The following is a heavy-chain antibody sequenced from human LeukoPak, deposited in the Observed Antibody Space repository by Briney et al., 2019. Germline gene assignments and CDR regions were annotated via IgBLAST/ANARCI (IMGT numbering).Heavy chain of an antibody. J-gene: IGHJ4*02. D-gene: IGHD3-10*01. CDR1: GFTFSSYW. Sequence: GGSLRLSCAASGFTFSSYWMHWVRQAPGKGLVWVSRINSDGSSTSYADSVKGRFTISRDNAKNTLYLQMNSLRAEDTAVYYCARDTRYYYGSGSFRGFDYWGQGTLVTVSP. CDR2: INSDGSST. CDR3: ARDTRYYYGSGSFRGFDY. V-gene: IGHV3-74*01.